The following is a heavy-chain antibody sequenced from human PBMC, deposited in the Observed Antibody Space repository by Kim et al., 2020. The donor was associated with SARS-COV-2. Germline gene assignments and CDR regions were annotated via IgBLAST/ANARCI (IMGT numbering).Heavy chain of an antibody. CDR3: AKGIDNRYADAFDI. J-gene: IGHJ3*02. V-gene: IGHV3-23*01. CDR1: GFTFSTYA. CDR2: IRGGGGEK. D-gene: IGHD3-9*01. Sequence: GGSLRLSCAASGFTFSTYAMRWVRQAPGKGLEWVSAIRGGGGEKYYTDSVKGRFTISRDNSKIMLYLQMNSLRREDTATYYCAKGIDNRYADAFDIWGQGRMVTVSS.